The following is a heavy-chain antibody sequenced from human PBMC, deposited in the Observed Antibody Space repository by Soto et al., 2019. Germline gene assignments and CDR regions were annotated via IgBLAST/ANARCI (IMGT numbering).Heavy chain of an antibody. J-gene: IGHJ4*02. CDR3: AAGGGLPRYY. CDR1: GGSISSGDYS. D-gene: IGHD5-12*01. CDR2: IYHSGST. V-gene: IGHV4-30-2*01. Sequence: SETLSLTCTVSGGSISSGDYSWSWIRQPPGKGLEWIGYIYHSGSTYYNPSLKSRVTISVDRSKNQFSLKLSSVTAADTAVYYCAAGGGLPRYYWGQGTLVTVSS.